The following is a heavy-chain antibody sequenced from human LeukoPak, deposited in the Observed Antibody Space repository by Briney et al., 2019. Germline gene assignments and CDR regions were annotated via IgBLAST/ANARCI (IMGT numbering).Heavy chain of an antibody. D-gene: IGHD3-22*01. CDR2: MSYDGNNK. Sequence: GRSLRLSCAASGYTFSSYTMHWVRQAPGKGLEWVAVMSYDGNNKYYADSVKGRFTISRDNSKNTLYLQMNSLRADDTAVYYCARDYHYYDSSGYYPHYYYYYMDVWGKGTTVTVSS. CDR3: ARDYHYYDSSGYYPHYYYYYMDV. V-gene: IGHV3-30-3*01. CDR1: GYTFSSYT. J-gene: IGHJ6*03.